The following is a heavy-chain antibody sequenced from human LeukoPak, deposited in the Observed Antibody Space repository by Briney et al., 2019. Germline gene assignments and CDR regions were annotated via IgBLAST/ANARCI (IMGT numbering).Heavy chain of an antibody. J-gene: IGHJ3*02. CDR3: ARWPALHNAFDI. V-gene: IGHV1-2*02. CDR2: INPNSGGT. D-gene: IGHD2-15*01. Sequence: ASVKVSCKASGYTFTGYYMHWVRQAPGQGLEWMGWINPNSGGTNYAQKFQGRVTMTRDTSISTAYMELSRLRSDDTAVYYCARWPALHNAFDIWGQGTMVTVSS. CDR1: GYTFTGYY.